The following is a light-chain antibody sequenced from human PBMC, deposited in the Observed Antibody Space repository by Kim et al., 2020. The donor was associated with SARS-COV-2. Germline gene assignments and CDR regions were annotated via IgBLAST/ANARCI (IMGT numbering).Light chain of an antibody. CDR1: QSISSSY. CDR2: AAS. Sequence: PGERATRSCRASQSISSSYLGWYQQKPGQPPRLLIYAASSRATGITDRFSGSGAGTDFTLTITRLEPEDFAVYYCQQYGSSLPWTFGQGTKVDIK. V-gene: IGKV3-20*01. J-gene: IGKJ1*01. CDR3: QQYGSSLPWT.